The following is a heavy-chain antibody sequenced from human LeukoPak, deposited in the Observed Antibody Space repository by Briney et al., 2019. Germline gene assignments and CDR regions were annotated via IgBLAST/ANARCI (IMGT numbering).Heavy chain of an antibody. J-gene: IGHJ6*03. CDR3: ARGRGDCSSTSCYLVYYYYYMDV. V-gene: IGHV4-34*01. D-gene: IGHD2-2*01. CDR2: TNHSGST. Sequence: KPSETLSLTCAVYGGSFSGYYWSWIRQPPGKGLEWIGETNHSGSTNYNPSLKSRVTISVDTSKNQFSLKLSSVTAADTAVYYCARGRGDCSSTSCYLVYYYYYMDVWGKGTTVTVSS. CDR1: GGSFSGYY.